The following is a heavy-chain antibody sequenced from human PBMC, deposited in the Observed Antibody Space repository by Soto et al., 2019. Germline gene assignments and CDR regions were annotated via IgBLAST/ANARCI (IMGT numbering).Heavy chain of an antibody. CDR3: ARDDFGELLHYYYGMDV. CDR2: IIPILGIA. J-gene: IGHJ6*02. D-gene: IGHD3-10*01. V-gene: IGHV1-69*10. Sequence: QVQLVQSGAEVKKPGASVKVSCKASGYTFTSYGISWVRQAPGQGLEWMGWIIPILGIANYAQKFQGRVTITADKSTSTAYMELSRLRSEDTAVYYCARDDFGELLHYYYGMDVWGQGTTVTVSS. CDR1: GYTFTSYG.